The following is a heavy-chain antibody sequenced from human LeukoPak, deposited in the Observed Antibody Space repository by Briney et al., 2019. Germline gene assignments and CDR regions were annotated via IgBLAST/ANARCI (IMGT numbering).Heavy chain of an antibody. D-gene: IGHD6-13*01. Sequence: ASVKVSCKASGYSFTGYYMHWVRQAPGQGLEWMGWINSNSGGTNYAQEFQGRVTMTRDTPISTAYMELSRLTSDDTAVYFCASIISSWYYFDYWGQGTLVTVSS. CDR1: GYSFTGYY. V-gene: IGHV1-2*02. J-gene: IGHJ4*02. CDR2: INSNSGGT. CDR3: ASIISSWYYFDY.